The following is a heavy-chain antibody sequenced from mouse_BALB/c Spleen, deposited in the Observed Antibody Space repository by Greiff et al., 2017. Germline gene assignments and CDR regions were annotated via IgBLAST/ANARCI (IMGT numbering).Heavy chain of an antibody. D-gene: IGHD1-1*01. V-gene: IGHV1-5*01. CDR1: GYSFTSYW. Sequence: VQLQQSGTVLARPGASVKMSCKASGYSFTSYWMHWVKQRPGQGLEWIGAIYPGNSDTSYNQKFKGKAKLTAVTSASTAYMELSSLTNEDSAVYYCTREVLRLYFDYWGQGTTLTVSS. J-gene: IGHJ2*01. CDR2: IYPGNSDT. CDR3: TREVLRLYFDY.